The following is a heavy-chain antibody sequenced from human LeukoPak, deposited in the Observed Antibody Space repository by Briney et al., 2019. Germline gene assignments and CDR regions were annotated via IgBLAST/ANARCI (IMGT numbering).Heavy chain of an antibody. J-gene: IGHJ3*02. V-gene: IGHV1-69*13. D-gene: IGHD3-9*01. Sequence: GASVKVSCEVSEGTFSSYAISWVRQAPGQGLEWMGGIIPIFGTANYAQKFQGRVTITADESTSTAYMELSSLRSEDTAVYYCARDMVIIGDILTEDAFDIWGQGTMVTVSS. CDR3: ARDMVIIGDILTEDAFDI. CDR2: IIPIFGTA. CDR1: EGTFSSYA.